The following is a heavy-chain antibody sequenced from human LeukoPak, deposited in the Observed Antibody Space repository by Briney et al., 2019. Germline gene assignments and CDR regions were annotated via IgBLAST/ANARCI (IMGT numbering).Heavy chain of an antibody. CDR1: GGTLSSYA. CDR3: ARDGRYYYGSGGPKRFDY. Sequence: GASVKVSCKASGGTLSSYAISWVRQAPGQGLEWMGRIIPILGIANYAQKFQGRVTITADKSTSTAYMELSSLRSEDTAVYYCARDGRYYYGSGGPKRFDYWGQGTLVTVSS. J-gene: IGHJ4*02. V-gene: IGHV1-69*04. D-gene: IGHD3-10*01. CDR2: IIPILGIA.